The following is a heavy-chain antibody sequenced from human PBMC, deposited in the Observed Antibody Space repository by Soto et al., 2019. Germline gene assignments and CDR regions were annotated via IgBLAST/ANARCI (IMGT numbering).Heavy chain of an antibody. CDR1: GFTFSSYA. J-gene: IGHJ4*02. D-gene: IGHD3-22*01. V-gene: IGHV3-64D*08. CDR3: VKDYYYDSSGLHDY. CDR2: ISSNGGST. Sequence: GGSLRLSCSASGFTFSSYAMHWVRQAPGKGLGYVSAISSNGGSTYYADSVKGRFTISRDNSKNTLYLQMSSLRAEDTAVYYCVKDYYYDSSGLHDYWGQGTLVTVSS.